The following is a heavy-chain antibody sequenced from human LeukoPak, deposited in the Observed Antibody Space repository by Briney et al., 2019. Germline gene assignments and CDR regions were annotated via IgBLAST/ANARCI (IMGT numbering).Heavy chain of an antibody. D-gene: IGHD6-19*01. V-gene: IGHV3-69-1*02. CDR1: GFTFSSYA. J-gene: IGHJ6*03. CDR2: IASDHTT. CDR3: ATSLSGWGTYHYMDV. Sequence: GGSLRLSCAASGFTFSSYAMSWVRQAPGKGLEWVSFIASDHTTYYADSVKGRFTLSRDNGKNSLYLQMNSLRVEDTAVYYCATSLSGWGTYHYMDVWGKGTTVTISS.